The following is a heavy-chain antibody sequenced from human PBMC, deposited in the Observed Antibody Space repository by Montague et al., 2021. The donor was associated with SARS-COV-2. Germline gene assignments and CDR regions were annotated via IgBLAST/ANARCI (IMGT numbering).Heavy chain of an antibody. J-gene: IGHJ5*02. CDR2: ISSSTTYT. CDR1: GFNFSDYY. CDR3: AREGHLATRPGWSNWFDP. D-gene: IGHD6-6*01. V-gene: IGHV3-11*06. Sequence: SLRLSCAASGFNFSDYYITWVRQAPGKGLEWVAYISSSTTYTNYXXSLKVLFTISRDNTKKSVYLQMNRLRAEDTGVYYCAREGHLATRPGWSNWFDPWGQGTLVTVSS.